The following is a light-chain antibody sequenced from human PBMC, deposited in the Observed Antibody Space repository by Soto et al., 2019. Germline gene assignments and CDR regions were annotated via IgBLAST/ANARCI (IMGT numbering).Light chain of an antibody. J-gene: IGKJ4*01. V-gene: IGKV1-5*01. CDR1: QSISSW. CDR3: QQYNRYSLT. Sequence: DIQMTQSPSTLSASVGDRVTITCRASQSISSWLAWYQQKPGKAPILLIYDASSLESGVPSRFSGSGSDTVFTLTINILQPDDFATYHCQQYNRYSLTFGGETKV. CDR2: DAS.